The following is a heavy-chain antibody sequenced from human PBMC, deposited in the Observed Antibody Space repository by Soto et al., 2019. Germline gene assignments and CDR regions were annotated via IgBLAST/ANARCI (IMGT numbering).Heavy chain of an antibody. CDR3: ARSVDVVRHGMDV. CDR2: INSDGSST. V-gene: IGHV3-74*01. Sequence: GGSLRLSCAASGFTSGSYWMHWVRQVPGKGLVWVSHINSDGSSTIYADSVKGRFTISRDNARNTLFLQMNSLRAEDSAVYYCARSVDVVRHGMDVWGQGTTVTVSS. CDR1: GFTSGSYW. D-gene: IGHD2-21*01. J-gene: IGHJ6*02.